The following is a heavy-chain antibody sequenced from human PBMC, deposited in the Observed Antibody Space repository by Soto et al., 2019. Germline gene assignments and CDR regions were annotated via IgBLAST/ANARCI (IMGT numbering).Heavy chain of an antibody. V-gene: IGHV1-46*01. J-gene: IGHJ5*02. CDR1: GYTFTSNY. CDR2: INPSGGST. Sequence: QVLLVQSGAEVKKPGASVKVSCQASGYTFTSNYVHWVRQAPGQGLEWMGIINPSGGSTSYAQKFKGRATMTRDTSTSTLYMERSSLGFEETAVYYCGRIRRYDEYDWFAPWGREPWSPSPQ. CDR3: GRIRRYDEYDWFAP. D-gene: IGHD3-3*01.